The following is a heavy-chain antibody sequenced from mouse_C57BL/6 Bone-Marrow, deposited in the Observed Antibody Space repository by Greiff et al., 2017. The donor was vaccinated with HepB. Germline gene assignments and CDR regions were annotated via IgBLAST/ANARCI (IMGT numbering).Heavy chain of an antibody. CDR3: ARKATTVVALEDYAMDY. J-gene: IGHJ4*01. V-gene: IGHV1-81*01. Sequence: VQLVESGAELARPGASVKLSCKASGYTFTSYGISWVKQSTGQGLEWIGEIYPRSGNTYYNEKFKGKATLTADKSSSTAYMELRSLTSEDSAVYFCARKATTVVALEDYAMDYWGQGTSVTVSS. D-gene: IGHD1-1*01. CDR1: GYTFTSYG. CDR2: IYPRSGNT.